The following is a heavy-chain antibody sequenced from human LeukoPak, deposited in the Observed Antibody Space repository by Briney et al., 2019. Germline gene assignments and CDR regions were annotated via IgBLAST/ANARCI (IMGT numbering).Heavy chain of an antibody. D-gene: IGHD3-22*01. Sequence: GGSLRLSCAASGFTFSSYEMNWVRQAPGKGLEWVSYISSSGSTIYYADSVKGRFTISRDNAKNSLYLQMNSLRAEDTAVYYCARVGNYYDSSAYYPLLAYWGQGTLVTGSS. CDR3: ARVGNYYDSSAYYPLLAY. CDR1: GFTFSSYE. J-gene: IGHJ4*02. CDR2: ISSSGSTI. V-gene: IGHV3-48*03.